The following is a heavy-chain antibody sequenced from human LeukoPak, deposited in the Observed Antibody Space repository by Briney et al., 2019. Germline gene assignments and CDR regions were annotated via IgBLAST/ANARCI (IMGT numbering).Heavy chain of an antibody. V-gene: IGHV1-69*05. Sequence: SVKVSCKASGGTFSSYAISWVRQAPGQGLEWMGRIIPIFGTANYAQKFQGRVTITTDESTSTAYMELSSLRSEDTAAYYCAREGSYYDFWSGPDYWGQGTLVTVSS. CDR1: GGTFSSYA. J-gene: IGHJ4*02. CDR3: AREGSYYDFWSGPDY. CDR2: IIPIFGTA. D-gene: IGHD3-3*01.